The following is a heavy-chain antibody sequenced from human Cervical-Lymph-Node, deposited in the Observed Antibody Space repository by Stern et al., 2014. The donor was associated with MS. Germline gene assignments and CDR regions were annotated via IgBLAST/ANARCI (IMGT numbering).Heavy chain of an antibody. V-gene: IGHV4-30-4*01. CDR3: SRDADGYSLVFGY. CDR2: IHNSGTT. D-gene: IGHD5-24*01. J-gene: IGHJ4*02. Sequence: QVQLQESGPGLVKPSQTLSLTSAVTGGSISRAEYYWSWIRQSPGKGLEWIGYIHNSGTTYYNPSLKSRVTISVDTSKNQFSLKLRSVTAADTAVYYCSRDADGYSLVFGYWGRGTLVTVSS. CDR1: GGSISRAEYY.